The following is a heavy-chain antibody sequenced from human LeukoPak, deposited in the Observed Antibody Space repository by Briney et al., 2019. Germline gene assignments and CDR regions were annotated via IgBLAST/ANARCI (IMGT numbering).Heavy chain of an antibody. V-gene: IGHV3-30*18. J-gene: IGHJ4*02. CDR1: GFTFSSYG. CDR3: AKDSGSGWYLGYYFDY. CDR2: ISYDGSNK. Sequence: PGGSLRLSCAASGFTFSSYGMHWVRQAPGKGLEWVAVISYDGSNKYYADSVKGRFTISRDNSKNTLYLQMNSLRAEGTAVYNCAKDSGSGWYLGYYFDYWGQGTLVTVSS. D-gene: IGHD6-19*01.